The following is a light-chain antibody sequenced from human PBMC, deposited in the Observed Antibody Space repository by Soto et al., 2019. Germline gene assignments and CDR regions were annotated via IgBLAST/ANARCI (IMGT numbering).Light chain of an antibody. CDR3: QQANSFPLT. V-gene: IGKV1-17*01. Sequence: DIQMTQSPSTLSASVGDRVTITCRASQGIRNDLGWYQQKSGKAPKLLIYSASSLHSGVPSRFSGSRSGTDFTLTISSLQPEDFATYYCQQANSFPLTFGQGTRLEI. CDR1: QGIRND. CDR2: SAS. J-gene: IGKJ5*01.